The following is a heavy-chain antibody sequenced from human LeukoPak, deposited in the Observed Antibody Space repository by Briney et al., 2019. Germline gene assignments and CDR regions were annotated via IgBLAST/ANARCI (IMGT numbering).Heavy chain of an antibody. CDR2: INLEGSQK. V-gene: IGHV3-7*04. J-gene: IGHJ5*02. Sequence: GGSLRLSCAASGFTFFNYWMSWVRQAPGKGLEWVANINLEGSQKYYVDSLKGRFTISRDNANNLLYLQMNSLRAEDTAVHYCVRAYHPGGWFDPWGQGTLVTVSS. D-gene: IGHD2-21*01. CDR3: VRAYHPGGWFDP. CDR1: GFTFFNYW.